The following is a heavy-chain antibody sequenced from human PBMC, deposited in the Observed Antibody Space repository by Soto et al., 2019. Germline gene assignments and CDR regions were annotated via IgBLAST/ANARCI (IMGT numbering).Heavy chain of an antibody. CDR1: GGSISGFY. Sequence: LSLTCTVSGGSISGFYWNWFRQPAGKGLEWIGRIHTGGTTNYKPSLSSRVTMSVDTSKNQFSLKLTSVTAAATAVYYCARISGGPIRWGQGTLVTVSS. V-gene: IGHV4-4*07. CDR2: IHTGGTT. CDR3: ARISGGPIR. J-gene: IGHJ4*02.